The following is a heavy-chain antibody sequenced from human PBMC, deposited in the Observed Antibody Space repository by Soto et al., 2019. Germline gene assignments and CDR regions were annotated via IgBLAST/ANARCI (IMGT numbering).Heavy chain of an antibody. J-gene: IGHJ4*02. V-gene: IGHV3-30*03. CDR2: ISYDGSNK. Sequence: QVQLVESGGGVVQPGRSLRLSCAASGFTFSSYGMHWVRQAPGKGLEWVAVISYDGSNKYYADSVKGRFTISRDNSKNTLYLQMNSLRAEDTAVYYCAGAVTTRDYWGQGTLVTVSS. CDR3: AGAVTTRDY. CDR1: GFTFSSYG. D-gene: IGHD4-17*01.